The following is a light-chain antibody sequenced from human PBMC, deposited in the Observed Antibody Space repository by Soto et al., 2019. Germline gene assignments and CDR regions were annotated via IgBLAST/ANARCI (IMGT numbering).Light chain of an antibody. CDR3: QQYGSSPGALT. CDR2: DAS. Sequence: EIVLTQSPATLSLSPGERATLSCGVSQSVSSSYLAWYQQKPGLAPRLLIYDASSRATGIPDRFSGSGSGTDFTLTISRLEPEDFAVYYCQQYGSSPGALTFGGGTKVEIK. V-gene: IGKV3D-20*01. CDR1: QSVSSSY. J-gene: IGKJ4*01.